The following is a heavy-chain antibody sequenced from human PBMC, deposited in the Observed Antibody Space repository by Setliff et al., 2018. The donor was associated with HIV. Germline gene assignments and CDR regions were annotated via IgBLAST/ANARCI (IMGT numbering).Heavy chain of an antibody. CDR3: ARGVAAAATHDAFDI. J-gene: IGHJ3*02. V-gene: IGHV4-39*07. CDR2: VYYSGST. Sequence: SETLSLTCTVSGGSISSGGPGYYWGWVRQPPGGGLEWIGSVYYSGSTYYNPSLRSRVTISVDTSKNQLSLRLTSMTAADTAVYYCARGVAAAATHDAFDIWGQGTMVTVSS. D-gene: IGHD6-25*01. CDR1: GGSISSGGPGYY.